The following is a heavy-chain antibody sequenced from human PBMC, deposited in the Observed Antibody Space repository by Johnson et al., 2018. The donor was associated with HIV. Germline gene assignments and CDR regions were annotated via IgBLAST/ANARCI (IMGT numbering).Heavy chain of an antibody. D-gene: IGHD3-16*01. CDR2: ISWNSGSI. CDR1: GFTFDDYA. V-gene: IGHV3-9*01. CDR3: AKDRGGDRHGAFDI. J-gene: IGHJ3*02. Sequence: VPLVESGGGLVKPGGSLRLSCAASGFTFDDYAMHWVRQAPGKGLEWVSGISWNSGSIGYADSVKGRFTISRDNAKNSLYLQMNSLIAEDTALYYCAKDRGGDRHGAFDIWGQGTMVTVSS.